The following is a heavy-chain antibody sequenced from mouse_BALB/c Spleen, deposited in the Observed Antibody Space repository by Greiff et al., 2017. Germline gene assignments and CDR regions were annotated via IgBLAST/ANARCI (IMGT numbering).Heavy chain of an antibody. D-gene: IGHD2-1*01. J-gene: IGHJ4*01. CDR1: GFTFSSYT. Sequence: DVMLVESGGGLVQPGGSLKLSCAASGFTFSSYTMSWVRQTPEKRLEWVAYISNGGGSTYYPDTVKGRFTISRDNAKNTLYLQMSSLKSEDTAMYYCARRGIYYDYDGMDYWGQGTSVTVSS. CDR3: ARRGIYYDYDGMDY. CDR2: ISNGGGST. V-gene: IGHV5-12-2*01.